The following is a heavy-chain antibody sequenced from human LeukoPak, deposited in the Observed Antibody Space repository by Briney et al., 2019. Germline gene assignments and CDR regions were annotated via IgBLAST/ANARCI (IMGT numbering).Heavy chain of an antibody. CDR1: DGSINSDTYY. Sequence: SETLSLTCSVSDGSINSDTYYWGCIRQPPGKGLEWIASIYSGGNTFYNPSLKSRVTISIDTSKKQFSLKPTSVTAADTAVYYCARDQRSLFDVWGQGSLVTVSS. CDR2: IYSGGNT. D-gene: IGHD1-26*01. J-gene: IGHJ4*02. CDR3: ARDQRSLFDV. V-gene: IGHV4-39*07.